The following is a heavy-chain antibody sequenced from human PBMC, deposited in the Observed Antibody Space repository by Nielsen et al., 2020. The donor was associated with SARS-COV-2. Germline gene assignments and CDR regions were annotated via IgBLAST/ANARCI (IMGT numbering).Heavy chain of an antibody. CDR3: ARSPFHRSSWYGMDV. V-gene: IGHV3-48*01. CDR2: ISGGSATI. D-gene: IGHD6-13*01. Sequence: GGSPRLSCVASVFSFNTYSMNWVRQALGKGLEWVSYISGGSATIYYADSVKGRFTISRDNVKNSLYLQLSSLSAEDTAVYYCARSPFHRSSWYGMDVWGQGTTVTVSS. J-gene: IGHJ6*02. CDR1: VFSFNTYS.